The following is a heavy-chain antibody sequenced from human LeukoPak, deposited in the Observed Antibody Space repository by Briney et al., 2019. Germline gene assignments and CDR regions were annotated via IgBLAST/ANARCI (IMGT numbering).Heavy chain of an antibody. CDR3: AKSTTVTQRGYFDY. Sequence: LXXXXIISYDGSNKYYADSVKGRFTISRDNPKNTLYLQMNSLRAEDTAVYYCAKSTTVTQRGYFDYWGQGTLVTVSS. J-gene: IGHJ4*02. D-gene: IGHD4-17*01. V-gene: IGHV3-30*18. CDR2: ISYDGSNK.